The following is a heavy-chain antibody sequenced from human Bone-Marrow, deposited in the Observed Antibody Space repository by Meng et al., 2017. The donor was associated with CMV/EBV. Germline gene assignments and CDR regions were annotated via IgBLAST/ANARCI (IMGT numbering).Heavy chain of an antibody. D-gene: IGHD6-25*01. CDR1: GFTFSSYA. J-gene: IGHJ3*02. CDR3: AKAHYSIGPGAFDI. V-gene: IGHV3-9*01. CDR2: IGWNSGTI. Sequence: GGSLRLSCAASGFTFSSYAMSWVRQAPGKGLEWVAGIGWNSGTIGYAESVKGRFTISRDNAKNSLYLQMNSLRSGDTALYYCAKAHYSIGPGAFDIWGQGTMVTVSS.